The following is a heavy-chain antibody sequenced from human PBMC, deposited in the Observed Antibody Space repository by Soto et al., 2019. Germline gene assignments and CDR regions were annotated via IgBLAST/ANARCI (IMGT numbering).Heavy chain of an antibody. CDR1: GFTLSSHA. CDR3: AKGGIIGTYYFDF. V-gene: IGHV3-23*01. CDR2: ISSNGGSR. D-gene: IGHD1-20*01. Sequence: GGSLRLSCVASGFTLSSHAMRWVRQAPGKGLEWVTGISSNGGSRYYADSVKGRFTISRDTSKNTLYLEMNSLRGEYTAVYYCAKGGIIGTYYFDFWGQGTPVTVSS. J-gene: IGHJ4*02.